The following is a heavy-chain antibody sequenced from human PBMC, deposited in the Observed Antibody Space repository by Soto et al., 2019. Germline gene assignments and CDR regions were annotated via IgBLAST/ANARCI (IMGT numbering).Heavy chain of an antibody. Sequence: GGSLRLCCAASGFTFSSYWMHWVRQVPEKGLVWVSRINSDGSITNYADAVKGRFTISRDNVKNTLYLQMNSLRAEDTAVYYCVRYSRSVGGSYRPDYWGQGTLVTVSS. V-gene: IGHV3-74*01. CDR3: VRYSRSVGGSYRPDY. J-gene: IGHJ4*02. CDR1: GFTFSSYW. CDR2: INSDGSIT. D-gene: IGHD3-16*02.